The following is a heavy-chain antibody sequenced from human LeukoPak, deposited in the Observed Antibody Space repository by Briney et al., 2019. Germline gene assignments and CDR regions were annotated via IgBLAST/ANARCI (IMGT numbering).Heavy chain of an antibody. V-gene: IGHV4-61*02. CDR1: GGSISSGNYY. CDR2: IYTSGST. CDR3: TREGYSSPDY. J-gene: IGHJ4*02. Sequence: SETLSLTCTVSGGSISSGNYYWSWIRQPAGKGLEWIGRIYTSGSTNYNPSLKSRVTISMDTSKNQFSLKLSAVTAADTAVYYCTREGYSSPDYWGQGTLVTVSS. D-gene: IGHD5-18*01.